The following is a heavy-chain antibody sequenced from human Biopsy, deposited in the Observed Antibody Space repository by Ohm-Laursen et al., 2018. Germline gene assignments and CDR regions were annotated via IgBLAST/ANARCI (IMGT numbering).Heavy chain of an antibody. CDR1: GGSIKSYY. CDR2: IYYTGHT. D-gene: IGHD3-3*01. V-gene: IGHV4-59*01. CDR3: ARLYRLDDYWNDDPPDAFDL. Sequence: GTLSLTCTVSGGSIKSYYWNWIRQSPGKGLEWIGFIYYTGHTNYNPSLKSRATISVDTSKNQFSLKVISVTAADTAVFFCARLYRLDDYWNDDPPDAFDLWGRGTLVTVSS. J-gene: IGHJ2*01.